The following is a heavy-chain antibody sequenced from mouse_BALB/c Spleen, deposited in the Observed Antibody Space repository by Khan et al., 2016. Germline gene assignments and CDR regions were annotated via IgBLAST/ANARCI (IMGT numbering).Heavy chain of an antibody. CDR3: AVDEGGPPGAY. J-gene: IGHJ3*01. V-gene: IGHV5-6-3*01. CDR2: INSNGGST. CDR1: GFTFSSYG. Sequence: EVELVESGGGFVQPGGSLKLSCAASGFTFSSYGMSWVRQTSDKRLELVATINSNGGSTYYPDSVKGRFTISRDNAKNTLYLQMSSLKSEDTAMYYCAVDEGGPPGAYWGQGTLVTVSA. D-gene: IGHD4-1*01.